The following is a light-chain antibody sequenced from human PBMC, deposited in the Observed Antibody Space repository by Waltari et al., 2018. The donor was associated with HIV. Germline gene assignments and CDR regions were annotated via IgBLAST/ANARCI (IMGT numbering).Light chain of an antibody. Sequence: QSALTQPASVSGSPGQSITISCTGTSSHVGGYNYVSCYQQHPGKAPKLMIYDVSNRPSGVSNRFSGSKSGNTASLTISGLQAEDEADYYCSSYTSSSTLAWVFGGGTKLTVL. V-gene: IGLV2-14*01. CDR3: SSYTSSSTLAWV. CDR2: DVS. CDR1: SSHVGGYNY. J-gene: IGLJ3*02.